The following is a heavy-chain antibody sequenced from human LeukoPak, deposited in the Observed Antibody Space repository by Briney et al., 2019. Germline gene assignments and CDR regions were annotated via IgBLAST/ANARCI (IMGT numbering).Heavy chain of an antibody. CDR2: ISGSGGST. Sequence: GTLRLSCAASGFTTSSYGMSWVRQAPGKGLEWVSAISGSGGSTYSSDSVKGRFTISRDNSRNTLYLQMNSLRVEDTAEYYCAKGYSGYYAMYYFDYWGQGTRVTVSS. D-gene: IGHD3-22*01. CDR3: AKGYSGYYAMYYFDY. J-gene: IGHJ4*02. V-gene: IGHV3-23*01. CDR1: GFTTSSYG.